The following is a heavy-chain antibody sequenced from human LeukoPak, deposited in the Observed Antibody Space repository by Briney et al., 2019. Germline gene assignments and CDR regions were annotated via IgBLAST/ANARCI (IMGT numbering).Heavy chain of an antibody. CDR2: IYYSGTT. Sequence: PSETLTLTCTVSGGSISSSSYYWGWIRQPPGKGLEWIGSIYYSGTTFYNPSLKSRVTISVDTSKNQFSLRLSSVTAADTAMYYCARLTRDYGDYLGQGTLVTVSS. V-gene: IGHV4-39*01. CDR1: GGSISSSSYY. CDR3: ARLTRDYGDY. J-gene: IGHJ4*02.